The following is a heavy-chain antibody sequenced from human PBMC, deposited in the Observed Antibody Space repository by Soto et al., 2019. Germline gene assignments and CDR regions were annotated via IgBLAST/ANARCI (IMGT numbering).Heavy chain of an antibody. Sequence: EVQLLESGGGLVQPGGSLRLSCAAPGFTFSNYAMNWVRQAPGKGLEWVSVISGSGGSTYYADSVKGRFTISRDNSKNTLYLQMNSLRGEDTAVYYCARLSSGWYFDYWGQGTVVTVSS. CDR2: ISGSGGST. CDR3: ARLSSGWYFDY. D-gene: IGHD6-19*01. J-gene: IGHJ4*02. CDR1: GFTFSNYA. V-gene: IGHV3-23*01.